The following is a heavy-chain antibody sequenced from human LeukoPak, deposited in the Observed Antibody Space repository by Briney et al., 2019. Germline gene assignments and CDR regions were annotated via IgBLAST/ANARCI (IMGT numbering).Heavy chain of an antibody. J-gene: IGHJ4*02. CDR2: IIPIFGTA. Sequence: SVKVSCKASGGTFSSYAISWVRQAPGQGLEWMGGIIPIFGTANYALKFQGRVTITTDESTSTAYMELSGLRSEDTAVYYCARGGPSYSAYFDYWGQGTLVTVSS. CDR3: ARGGPSYSAYFDY. V-gene: IGHV1-69*05. D-gene: IGHD1-26*01. CDR1: GGTFSSYA.